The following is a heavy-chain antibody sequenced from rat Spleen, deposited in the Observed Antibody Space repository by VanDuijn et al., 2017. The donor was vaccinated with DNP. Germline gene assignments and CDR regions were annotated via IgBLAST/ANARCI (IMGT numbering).Heavy chain of an antibody. CDR3: VRWNSGHFDY. CDR2: IRYDGGGT. D-gene: IGHD4-3*01. Sequence: EVQLVESGGDLVRPGRSLKLFCAASGFTFSDYYMAWVRQAPTKDLEWVAYIRYDGGGTKYADSVKGRFTISRDNAKNTLYLQMNSLRSEDMATYYCVRWNSGHFDYWGQGVMVPVSS. V-gene: IGHV5-22*01. J-gene: IGHJ2*01. CDR1: GFTFSDYY.